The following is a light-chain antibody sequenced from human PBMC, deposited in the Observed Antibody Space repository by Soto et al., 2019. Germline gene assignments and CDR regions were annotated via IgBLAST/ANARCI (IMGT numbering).Light chain of an antibody. CDR1: TSDIGAYNY. CDR3: SSHPTITTVVL. Sequence: QSVLTQPASVSGSPGQSITISCTGTTSDIGAYNYVSWYQHHPGKAPKLLIYDVTDRPSGVSDRFSGSKSGNTASLTISGLQADDEADSFCSSHPTITTVVLFGGGTKVTVL. CDR2: DVT. V-gene: IGLV2-14*03. J-gene: IGLJ2*01.